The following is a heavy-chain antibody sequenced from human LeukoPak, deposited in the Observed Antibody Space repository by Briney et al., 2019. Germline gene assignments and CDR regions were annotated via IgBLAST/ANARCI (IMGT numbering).Heavy chain of an antibody. V-gene: IGHV4-61*02. D-gene: IGHD3-22*01. CDR2: IYPSGDS. Sequence: SQTLSLTCTVSGGSISSGSFYWSWIRQTAGKGLEWIGRIYPSGDSQYSPSFRSRATISLDTRNQFSLKLSSVTAADTAVYFCARGYDRNGYQTRGFDYWGQGALVNVSS. CDR3: ARGYDRNGYQTRGFDY. CDR1: GGSISSGSFY. J-gene: IGHJ4*02.